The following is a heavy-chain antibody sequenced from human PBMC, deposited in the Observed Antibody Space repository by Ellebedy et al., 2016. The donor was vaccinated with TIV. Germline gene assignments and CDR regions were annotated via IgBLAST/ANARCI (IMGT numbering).Heavy chain of an antibody. D-gene: IGHD3-10*01. V-gene: IGHV1-46*01. Sequence: AASVKVSCKASGYTFTRYYMHWVRQAPGQGLEWMGLTNPSDGSTSYAQKFQGRVTMTRDTSPNTVSMELSSLRSDDTAVYYCARDRLSGLGGGGVDVWGQGTTVTVSS. J-gene: IGHJ6*02. CDR2: TNPSDGST. CDR1: GYTFTRYY. CDR3: ARDRLSGLGGGGVDV.